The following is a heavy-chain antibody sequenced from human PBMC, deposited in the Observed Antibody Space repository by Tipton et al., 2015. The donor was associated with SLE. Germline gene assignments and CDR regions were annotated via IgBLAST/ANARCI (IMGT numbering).Heavy chain of an antibody. Sequence: TLSLTCTVSGGSISSGDYYWSWIRQPPGKGLEWIGYIYYSGSTYYNPSLKSRVTISVDTSKNQFSLKLSSVTAADTAAYYCARGPRPQWLVRSDWFDPCGQGTLVTVSS. V-gene: IGHV4-30-4*01. CDR3: ARGPRPQWLVRSDWFDP. D-gene: IGHD6-19*01. CDR2: IYYSGST. CDR1: GGSISSGDYY. J-gene: IGHJ5*02.